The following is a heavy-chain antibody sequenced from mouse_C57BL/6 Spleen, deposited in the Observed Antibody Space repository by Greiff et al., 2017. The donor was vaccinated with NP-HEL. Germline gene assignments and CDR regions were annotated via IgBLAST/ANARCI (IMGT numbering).Heavy chain of an antibody. CDR3: AGGEYDYGSSGEYYFDY. CDR2: IDPEDGET. CDR1: GFNIKDYY. Sequence: VQLQQSGAELVKPGASVKLSCTASGFNIKDYYMHWVKQRTEQGLEWIGRIDPEDGETKYAPKFQGKATITADTSSNTAYLQLSSLTSEDTAVYYWAGGEYDYGSSGEYYFDYWGQGTTLTVSS. J-gene: IGHJ2*01. D-gene: IGHD1-1*01. V-gene: IGHV14-2*01.